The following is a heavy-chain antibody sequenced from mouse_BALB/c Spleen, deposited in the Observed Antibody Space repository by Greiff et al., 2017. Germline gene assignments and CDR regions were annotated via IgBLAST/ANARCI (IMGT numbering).Heavy chain of an antibody. J-gene: IGHJ2*01. CDR2: INPGSGGT. V-gene: IGHV1-54*01. CDR1: GYAFTNYL. CDR3: ARGGDYYGSPYYFDY. D-gene: IGHD1-1*01. Sequence: QVQLQQSGAELVRPGTSVKVSCKASGYAFTNYLIEWVKQRPGQGLEWIGVINPGSGGTNYNEKFKGKATLTADKSSSTAYMQLSSLTSDDSAVYFRARGGDYYGSPYYFDYWGQGTTLTVSS.